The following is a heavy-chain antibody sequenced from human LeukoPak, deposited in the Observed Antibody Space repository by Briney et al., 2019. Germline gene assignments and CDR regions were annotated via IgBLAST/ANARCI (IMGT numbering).Heavy chain of an antibody. CDR2: ISYDGSNK. D-gene: IGHD3-22*01. CDR3: TRETGAYYDSSGITD. V-gene: IGHV3-30*03. CDR1: GFTFSSYG. Sequence: TGGSLRLSCAASGFTFSSYGMHWVRQAPGKGLEWVAVISYDGSNKYYADSVKGRFTISRDNSKNTLYLQMNSLRVEDTAVYYCTRETGAYYDSSGITDWGQGTLVTVSS. J-gene: IGHJ4*02.